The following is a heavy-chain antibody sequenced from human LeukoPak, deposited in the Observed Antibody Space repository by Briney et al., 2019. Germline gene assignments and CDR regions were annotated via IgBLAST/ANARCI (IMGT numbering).Heavy chain of an antibody. CDR3: AKLGPRITMIVEEGYFQH. D-gene: IGHD3-22*01. V-gene: IGHV3-23*01. CDR2: ISGSGGST. J-gene: IGHJ1*01. Sequence: PGGSLRLSCAASGFTFSSYAMSWVRQAPGKGLEWVSAISGSGGSTYYADSVKGRFTISRDNSKNTLYLQMNSLRAEDTAVYYCAKLGPRITMIVEEGYFQHWGQGTLVTVSS. CDR1: GFTFSSYA.